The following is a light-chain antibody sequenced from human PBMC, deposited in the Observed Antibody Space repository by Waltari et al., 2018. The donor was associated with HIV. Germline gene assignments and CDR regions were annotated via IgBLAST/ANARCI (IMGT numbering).Light chain of an antibody. CDR1: SSDVGSYNL. V-gene: IGLV2-23*01. J-gene: IGLJ3*02. CDR2: EGI. Sequence: QSALTQPASVSGSPGQSITISCTGSSSDVGSYNLVSWYKQHPGKAPKLMIYEGIKRPSGVSNRFSGSKSGNTASLTISVLQAEDEADYYCCSYAGSSNWVFGGGTKLTVL. CDR3: CSYAGSSNWV.